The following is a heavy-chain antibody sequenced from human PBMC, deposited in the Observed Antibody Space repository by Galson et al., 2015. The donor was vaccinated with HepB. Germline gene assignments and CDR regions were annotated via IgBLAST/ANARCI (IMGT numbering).Heavy chain of an antibody. Sequence: SLRLSCAASGFTFSNFAMSWVRQAPGKGLHWVSAITVADGSTYYADFVKGRFTISRDNSKNTLYLQMDSLTAEDTAIYYCAKDNPDYGSGSVFTWGQGTLVTVSS. V-gene: IGHV3-23*01. CDR3: AKDNPDYGSGSVFT. CDR1: GFTFSNFA. J-gene: IGHJ4*01. CDR2: ITVADGST. D-gene: IGHD3-10*01.